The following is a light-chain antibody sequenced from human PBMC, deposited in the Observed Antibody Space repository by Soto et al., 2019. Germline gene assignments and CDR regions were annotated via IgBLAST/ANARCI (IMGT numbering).Light chain of an antibody. V-gene: IGKV3-20*01. CDR1: QTIGRNY. CDR2: GAF. J-gene: IGKJ1*01. CDR3: KQYGSSPRT. Sequence: EIVLTQSPGTLSLSPGETATLSCRASQTIGRNYLAWYQQKPGQAHRLLIYGAFKRATGIQDRFSGSGSGTDFTLTIRRMEPEDFAVYCCKQYGSSPRTFGQGTKVDIK.